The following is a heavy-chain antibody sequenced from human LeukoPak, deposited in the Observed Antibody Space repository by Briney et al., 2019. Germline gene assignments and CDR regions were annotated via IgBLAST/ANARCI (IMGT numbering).Heavy chain of an antibody. CDR3: ARYCSSISCYSAYYGMDV. V-gene: IGHV3-23*01. Sequence: PGGPLRLSCAAPGFTFSTYGMSWVRQAPGEGLEWVSSFGGSGGTTYYADSVKGRFTISRDNSKSALYLQMNSLRAEDTAVYYCARYCSSISCYSAYYGMDVWGKGTTVTVSS. J-gene: IGHJ6*04. D-gene: IGHD2-2*01. CDR1: GFTFSTYG. CDR2: FGGSGGTT.